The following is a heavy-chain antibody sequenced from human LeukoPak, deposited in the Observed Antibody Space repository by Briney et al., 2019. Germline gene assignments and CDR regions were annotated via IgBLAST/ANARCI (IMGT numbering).Heavy chain of an antibody. CDR2: IRYDGSNK. Sequence: GGSLRLSCAASGFTFSSYGMHWVRQAPGKGLEWVAFIRYDGSNKYYADSVKGRFTISRDNSKSTLYLQMNSLRAEDTAVYYCAKVPRRLPRFSDYYYYMDVWGKGTTVTVSS. CDR3: AKVPRRLPRFSDYYYYMDV. D-gene: IGHD3-16*01. V-gene: IGHV3-30*02. CDR1: GFTFSSYG. J-gene: IGHJ6*03.